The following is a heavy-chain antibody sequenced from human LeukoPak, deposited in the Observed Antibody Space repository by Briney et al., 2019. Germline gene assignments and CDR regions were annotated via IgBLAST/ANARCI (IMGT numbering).Heavy chain of an antibody. D-gene: IGHD3-10*01. Sequence: GESLKISCKGSGYSFTSYWIGWVRQMPGKGLEWMGIIYPGDSDTRYSPSFQGQVTISADKSISTAYLQWSSLKASDTAMYYCARAGYYSSGSYSGPYGMDVWGQGTTVTVSS. J-gene: IGHJ6*02. CDR3: ARAGYYSSGSYSGPYGMDV. V-gene: IGHV5-51*01. CDR1: GYSFTSYW. CDR2: IYPGDSDT.